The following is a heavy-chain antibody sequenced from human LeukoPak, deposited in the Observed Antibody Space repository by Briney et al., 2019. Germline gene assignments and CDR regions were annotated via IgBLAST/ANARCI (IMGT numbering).Heavy chain of an antibody. CDR3: ARGPRFGELLWHWFDP. J-gene: IGHJ5*02. CDR2: IYYSGTT. Sequence: SETLSLTCTVSSGSISSSNYYWGWIRQPPGKGLEWIGSIYYSGTTYYNPSLKSRVTISVDTSKKQFSLKLRSVTAADTAVYYCARGPRFGELLWHWFDPWGQGTLVTVSS. D-gene: IGHD3-10*01. CDR1: SGSISSSNYY. V-gene: IGHV4-39*01.